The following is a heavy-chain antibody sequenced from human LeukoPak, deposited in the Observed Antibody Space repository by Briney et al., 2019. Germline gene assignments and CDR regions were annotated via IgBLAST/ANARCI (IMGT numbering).Heavy chain of an antibody. D-gene: IGHD5-18*01. Sequence: LTGGSLRLSCAASGFTFSSYDMHWVRQATGKGLEWVSAIGTAGDTYYPGSVKGRFTISRENAKNSLYLQMNSLRVGDTAVYYCARAGGYSYGGAFDIWGQGTMVTVSS. CDR1: GFTFSSYD. V-gene: IGHV3-13*01. CDR3: ARAGGYSYGGAFDI. CDR2: IGTAGDT. J-gene: IGHJ3*02.